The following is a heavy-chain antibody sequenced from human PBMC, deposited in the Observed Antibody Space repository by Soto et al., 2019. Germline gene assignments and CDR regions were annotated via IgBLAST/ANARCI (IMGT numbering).Heavy chain of an antibody. D-gene: IGHD2-8*01. V-gene: IGHV3-21*01. CDR1: GFTFNTFN. J-gene: IGHJ4*02. Sequence: GGSLRLSCAASGFTFNTFNMNWVRQAPGKGLEWVSSITNNDYTAYADPVKGRFTISRDNAKKSLYLQMNSLRAEDTAVYYCTLYDALFFDFWSQGALVTVSS. CDR3: TLYDALFFDF. CDR2: ITNNDYT.